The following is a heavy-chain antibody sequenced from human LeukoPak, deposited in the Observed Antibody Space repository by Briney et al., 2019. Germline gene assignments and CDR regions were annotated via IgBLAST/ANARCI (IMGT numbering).Heavy chain of an antibody. CDR3: VRGTTYSSTKADF. Sequence: GGSLRLSCAASGVTFSSYCMHWVRQGPGKGLVWVSRVKGDGSGTSHADSVKGRLTISRDNANNMMYLQMDSLRAEDSATYYCVRGTTYSSTKADFWGQGTLVTVSS. V-gene: IGHV3-74*01. D-gene: IGHD6-13*01. J-gene: IGHJ4*02. CDR2: VKGDGSGT. CDR1: GVTFSSYC.